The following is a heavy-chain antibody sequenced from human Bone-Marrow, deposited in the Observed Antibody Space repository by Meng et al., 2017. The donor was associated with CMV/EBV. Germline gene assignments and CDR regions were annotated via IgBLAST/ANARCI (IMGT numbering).Heavy chain of an antibody. CDR3: ARSHYYDSSGYYSFYYYGMDV. CDR1: GYSFTSYW. V-gene: IGHV5-51*01. CDR2: IYPGDSDT. D-gene: IGHD3-22*01. Sequence: GESLKISCKGSGYSFTSYWIGWVRQMPGKGLEWMGIIYPGDSDTRYSPSFQGQVTISADKSISTAYLQWSSLKASDTAMYYCARSHYYDSSGYYSFYYYGMDVCGQGTTVTVSS. J-gene: IGHJ6*02.